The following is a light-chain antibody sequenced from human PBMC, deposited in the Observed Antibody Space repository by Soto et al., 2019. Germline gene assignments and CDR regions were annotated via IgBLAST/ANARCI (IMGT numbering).Light chain of an antibody. CDR2: WAS. CDR3: HHYFSPPYT. Sequence: DIVMTQSPGALAVSLGERATINCKSSQSVLYSSNNKNYLAWYQQKPGQPPKLLIYWASTRESGVPDRFSGSGSGTDFSLTISSLQAEDVAVYYCHHYFSPPYTFGQGTKLEIK. CDR1: QSVLYSSNNKNY. J-gene: IGKJ2*01. V-gene: IGKV4-1*01.